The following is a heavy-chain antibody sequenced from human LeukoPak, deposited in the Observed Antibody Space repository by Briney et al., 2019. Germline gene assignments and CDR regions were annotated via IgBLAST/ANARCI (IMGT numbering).Heavy chain of an antibody. Sequence: PSETLSLTCAVSGYSISSGYYWGWIRQPPGKGLEWIGSIYHSGSTYYNPSLKSRVTISVDTSKNQFSLKLSSVTAADTAVYYCARLYSNSSDYFDYWGQGTLVTVSS. CDR2: IYHSGST. D-gene: IGHD6-6*01. CDR3: ARLYSNSSDYFDY. J-gene: IGHJ4*02. V-gene: IGHV4-38-2*01. CDR1: GYSISSGYY.